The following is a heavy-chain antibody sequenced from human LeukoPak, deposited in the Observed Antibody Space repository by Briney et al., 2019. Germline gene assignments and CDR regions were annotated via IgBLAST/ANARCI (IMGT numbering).Heavy chain of an antibody. CDR3: ARGWDIAAAGSVLVDY. J-gene: IGHJ4*02. CDR2: INPNGGGT. V-gene: IGHV1-2*02. CDR1: GYTFTGCY. D-gene: IGHD6-13*01. Sequence: ASVKVSCKASGYTFTGCYMLWVRQAPGQGLEWMGWINPNGGGTNYAQKFQGRVTMTRDTSISTAYMELSRLRSDDTAVYYCARGWDIAAAGSVLVDYWGQGTLVTVSS.